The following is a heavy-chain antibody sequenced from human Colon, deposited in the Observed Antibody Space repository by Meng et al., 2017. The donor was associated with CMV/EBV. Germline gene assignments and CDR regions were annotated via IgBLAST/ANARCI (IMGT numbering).Heavy chain of an antibody. CDR2: IYYSGYT. D-gene: IGHD4-17*01. V-gene: IGHV4-39*07. CDR3: ATDYGDYYFDR. J-gene: IGHJ4*02. CDR1: GGSISSSTYY. Sequence: LHMQGAGPGLVKPSDPLSLTCTVSGGSISSSTYYWGWIRQTPGKGLEWIGNIYYSGYTYYNPSLKSRLTISVDTSKNQFSLKLTSVTAADTAVYYCATDYGDYYFDRWGQGTLVTVSS.